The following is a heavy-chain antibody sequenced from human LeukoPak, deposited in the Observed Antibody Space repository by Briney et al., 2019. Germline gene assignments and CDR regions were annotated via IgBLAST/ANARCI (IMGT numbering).Heavy chain of an antibody. V-gene: IGHV3-33*01. Sequence: GGSLRLFCAASGFTFSSYGMHWVRRAPGKGLEWVAVIWYDGSNKYYADSVKGRFTISRDNSKNMLYLQMNSLRAEDTAVYYCARDGYYGSGSFVERFDYWGQGTLVTVSS. CDR1: GFTFSSYG. D-gene: IGHD3-10*01. J-gene: IGHJ4*02. CDR3: ARDGYYGSGSFVERFDY. CDR2: IWYDGSNK.